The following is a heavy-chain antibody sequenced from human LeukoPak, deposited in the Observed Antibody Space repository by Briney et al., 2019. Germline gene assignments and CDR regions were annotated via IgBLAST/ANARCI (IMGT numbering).Heavy chain of an antibody. CDR2: IYHSGST. D-gene: IGHD3-10*01. CDR3: AVEVRESVSLINGDC. Sequence: SETLSLTCAVSGGSISSGGYSWSWIRQPPGKGLEWIGYIYHSGSTYYNPSLKSRVTISVDRSKNQFSLKLSSVTAADTAVYYCAVEVRESVSLINGDCWGQGTLVTVSS. V-gene: IGHV4-30-2*01. CDR1: GGSISSGGYS. J-gene: IGHJ4*02.